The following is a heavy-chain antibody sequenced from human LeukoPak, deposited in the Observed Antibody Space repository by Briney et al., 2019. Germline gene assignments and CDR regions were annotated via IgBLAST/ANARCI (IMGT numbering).Heavy chain of an antibody. CDR2: IYTTGTT. CDR1: SGSISSYY. D-gene: IGHD3-10*01. J-gene: IGHJ6*02. Sequence: SETLSLTCTVSSGSISSYYWSWIRQPPGKGLEWIGYIYTTGTTNYNPSFKSRVTMSIDTSENHFSLNLSSVTAADTAVYYCARGYGWGSYFYYYGLDVWGQGTTVTVSS. V-gene: IGHV4-4*08. CDR3: ARGYGWGSYFYYYGLDV.